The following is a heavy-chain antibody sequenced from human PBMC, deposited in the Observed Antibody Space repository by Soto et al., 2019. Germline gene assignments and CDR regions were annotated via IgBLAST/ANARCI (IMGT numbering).Heavy chain of an antibody. CDR1: GFTFSSYG. CDR3: ARGRDYYSYDGMDV. V-gene: IGHV3-33*01. Sequence: QVQLVESGGGVVQPGRSLRLSCAASGFTFSSYGMHWVRQAPGKGLEWVAVIWYDGSNKYYADSVKGRFTISRDNSKNTLYLQMNSLRAEDTAVYYCARGRDYYSYDGMDVWGQGTTVTVSS. J-gene: IGHJ6*02. CDR2: IWYDGSNK.